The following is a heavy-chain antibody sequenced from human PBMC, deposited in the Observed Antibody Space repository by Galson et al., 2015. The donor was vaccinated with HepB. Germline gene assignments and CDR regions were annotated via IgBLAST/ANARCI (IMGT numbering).Heavy chain of an antibody. CDR3: TAEGGGFTLWNS. V-gene: IGHV3-15*07. CDR1: GFTFSYAW. J-gene: IGHJ4*02. Sequence: SLRLSCAASGFTFSYAWMNWVRQAPGKGLEWVGHIKSKIDGGTTNYDAPVKGRFGIARDDSRNTLVLQNNSMKTEDTAGDYCTAEGGGFTLWNSWGQGTLVTVSS. D-gene: IGHD2-21*01. CDR2: IKSKIDGGTT.